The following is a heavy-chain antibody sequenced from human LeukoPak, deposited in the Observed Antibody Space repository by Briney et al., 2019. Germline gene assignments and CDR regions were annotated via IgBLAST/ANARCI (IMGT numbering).Heavy chain of an antibody. Sequence: GGSLRLSCAASGLTFSSYWMSWVRQAPGKGLEWVANIKQDGSEKYYVDSVKGRFTISRDNAKNSLYLQMNSLRAEDTAVYCCARGPGEADVWGQGTTVTVSS. D-gene: IGHD1-14*01. J-gene: IGHJ6*02. CDR3: ARGPGEADV. V-gene: IGHV3-7*01. CDR1: GLTFSSYW. CDR2: IKQDGSEK.